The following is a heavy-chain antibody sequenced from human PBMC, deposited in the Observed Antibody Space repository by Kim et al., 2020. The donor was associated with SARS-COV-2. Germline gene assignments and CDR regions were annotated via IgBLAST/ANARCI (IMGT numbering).Heavy chain of an antibody. CDR1: GFTFSSYG. CDR2: IWYDGSNK. V-gene: IGHV3-33*01. D-gene: IGHD6-19*01. CDR3: ARDGIPWAEGYYYYYYGIDV. Sequence: GGSLRLSCAASGFTFSSYGMHWVRQAPGKGLAWVAVIWYDGSNKYYADSVKGRVTISRDNSKNTLYLQMNSLRAEDTAVYYCARDGIPWAEGYYYYYYGIDVWGQGTTVTVSS. J-gene: IGHJ6*02.